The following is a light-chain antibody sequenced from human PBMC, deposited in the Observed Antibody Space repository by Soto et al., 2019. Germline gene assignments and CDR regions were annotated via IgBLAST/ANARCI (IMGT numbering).Light chain of an antibody. V-gene: IGKV1-5*03. CDR2: KAS. J-gene: IGKJ4*01. Sequence: DSQMTQYPSTLSASVGDRVTITCRASQSINSWLAWYQQKPGKAPKLLISKASTLQSGVPPRFSGSGSGTEFTLTISSLQHDDFATYCCQQYESYPMTFGGGTKVEIK. CDR1: QSINSW. CDR3: QQYESYPMT.